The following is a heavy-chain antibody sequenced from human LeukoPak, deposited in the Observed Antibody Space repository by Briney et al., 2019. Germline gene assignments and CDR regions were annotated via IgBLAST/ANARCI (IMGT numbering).Heavy chain of an antibody. V-gene: IGHV4-4*09. CDR1: GGSISSFY. D-gene: IGHD1-26*01. CDR3: AKRQGPNSGSYDYFDP. Sequence: SETLSLTCTVSGGSISSFYWTWIRQPPGQGLEWITYIHSSGYTNYNPSLKSRVTISVDTSKNQFSLKVTSVTAADTAVYYCAKRQGPNSGSYDYFDPWGQGTPVTVSS. J-gene: IGHJ5*02. CDR2: IHSSGYT.